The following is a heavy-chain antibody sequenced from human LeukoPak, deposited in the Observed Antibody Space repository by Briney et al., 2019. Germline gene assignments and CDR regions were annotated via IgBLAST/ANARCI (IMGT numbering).Heavy chain of an antibody. CDR1: GFTLSTYA. Sequence: GGSLRLSCVASGFTLSTYAMNWVRQAPGKGLEWVSSICGSGGGTYYADSVKGRFTISRDNSKDTLSLQMNSLRVEDTAVYYCAKDRQTLGELSSMYYFDHWGQGTLVTVSS. CDR2: ICGSGGGT. CDR3: AKDRQTLGELSSMYYFDH. J-gene: IGHJ4*02. V-gene: IGHV3-23*01. D-gene: IGHD3-16*02.